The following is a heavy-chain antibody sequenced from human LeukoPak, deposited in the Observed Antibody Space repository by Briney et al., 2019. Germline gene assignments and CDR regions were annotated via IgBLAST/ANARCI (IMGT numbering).Heavy chain of an antibody. D-gene: IGHD3-22*01. V-gene: IGHV3-9*01. CDR2: ISWNSGSI. CDR1: GFTFDDYS. Sequence: GGSLRLSCAASGFTFDDYSMHWGRQAPGKGLEWVSGISWNSGSIGYADSVKGRFTISRDNAKNSLYLQMNSLRAEDTALYYCAKAGLLPDAFDIWGQGTMVTVSS. J-gene: IGHJ3*02. CDR3: AKAGLLPDAFDI.